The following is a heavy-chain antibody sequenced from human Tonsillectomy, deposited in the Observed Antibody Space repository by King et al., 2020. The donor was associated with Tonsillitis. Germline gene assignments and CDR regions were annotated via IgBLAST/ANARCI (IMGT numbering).Heavy chain of an antibody. Sequence: VQLVESGGGLVKPGGSLRLSCAASGFTFSDFNMNWIRQAPGKGLEWISYITSGGSTIYYADSVRGRFTIFRDNAKNSLYLQMNSLRAEDTAVYYWAREVWNWIPQGFYGMDVWGQGTTVTVSS. J-gene: IGHJ6*02. CDR1: GFTFSDFN. CDR3: AREVWNWIPQGFYGMDV. V-gene: IGHV3-11*01. CDR2: ITSGGSTI. D-gene: IGHD1-7*01.